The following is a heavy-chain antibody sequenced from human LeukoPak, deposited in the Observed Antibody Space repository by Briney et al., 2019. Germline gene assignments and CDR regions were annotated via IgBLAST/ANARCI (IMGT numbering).Heavy chain of an antibody. CDR3: AGVVVIAGDDAFDI. D-gene: IGHD2-21*01. J-gene: IGHJ3*02. CDR2: IFHSGST. V-gene: IGHV4-30-2*01. CDR1: GGSISSGGYY. Sequence: PPETLSLTCTVSGGSISSGGYYWSWIRQPPGKGLEWIGYIFHSGSTYYNPSLKSRVTISVDRSKNQFSLKLSSVTAADTAVYYCAGVVVIAGDDAFDIWGQGTMVTVSS.